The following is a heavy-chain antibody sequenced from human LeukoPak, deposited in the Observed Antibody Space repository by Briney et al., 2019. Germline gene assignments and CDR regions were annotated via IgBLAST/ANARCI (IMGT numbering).Heavy chain of an antibody. J-gene: IGHJ4*02. Sequence: GSLRLSCAASGFTFSSYGMHWVRQAPGKGLEWVSAISGSGGSTYYADSVKGRFTISRDNSKNTLYLQMNSLRAEDTAVYYCAKGGRSIYCSGGSCYNVDYWGQGTLVTVSS. D-gene: IGHD2-15*01. CDR1: GFTFSSYG. V-gene: IGHV3-23*01. CDR2: ISGSGGST. CDR3: AKGGRSIYCSGGSCYNVDY.